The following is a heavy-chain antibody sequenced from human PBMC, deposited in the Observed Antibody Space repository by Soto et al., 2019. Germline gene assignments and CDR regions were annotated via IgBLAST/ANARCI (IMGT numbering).Heavy chain of an antibody. Sequence: SETLSLTCAVSGYSINSGYYWGWIRQPPGKGLEWIGSIHHSGSTFYNPSLKSRVTISVDTSKNQFSLKLSSVTAADTAVYYCARDPGGKEVGGRIVPWGQGTLVTVSS. CDR2: IHHSGST. J-gene: IGHJ5*02. CDR3: ARDPGGKEVGGRIVP. CDR1: GYSINSGYY. D-gene: IGHD1-26*01. V-gene: IGHV4-38-2*02.